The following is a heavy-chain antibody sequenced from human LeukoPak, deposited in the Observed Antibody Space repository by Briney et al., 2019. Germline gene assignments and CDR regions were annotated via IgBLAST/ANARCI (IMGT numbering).Heavy chain of an antibody. Sequence: GGSLRLSCAASEFTVSVNYMSWVRQAPGKGLEWVSSISSSSSYIYYADSVKGRFTISRDNAKNSLYLQMNSLRAEDTAVYYCARDLSRSFSMIRGLIQHREFDFWGRGTLVTVSS. CDR3: ARDLSRSFSMIRGLIQHREFDF. J-gene: IGHJ4*02. CDR1: EFTVSVNY. D-gene: IGHD3-10*01. CDR2: ISSSSSYI. V-gene: IGHV3-21*01.